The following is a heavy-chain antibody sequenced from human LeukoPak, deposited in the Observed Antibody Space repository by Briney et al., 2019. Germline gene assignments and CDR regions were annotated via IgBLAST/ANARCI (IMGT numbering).Heavy chain of an antibody. CDR3: ARVAAAPFDY. J-gene: IGHJ4*02. D-gene: IGHD6-13*01. V-gene: IGHV1-2*02. Sequence: ASVKVSRKASGYTFTGYYMHWVRQAPGQGLEWMGWINPNSGGTNYAQKFQGRVTMTRDTSISTAYMELSRLRSDDTAMYSCARVAAAPFDYWGQGTLVTVSS. CDR2: INPNSGGT. CDR1: GYTFTGYY.